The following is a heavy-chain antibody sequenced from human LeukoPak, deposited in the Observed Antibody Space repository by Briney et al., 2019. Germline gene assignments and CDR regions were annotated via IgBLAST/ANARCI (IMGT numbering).Heavy chain of an antibody. CDR2: ISWNSGSI. D-gene: IGHD5-24*01. CDR3: ARKLDGFQH. J-gene: IGHJ1*01. V-gene: IGHV3-9*01. CDR1: GFTFDDYA. Sequence: GGSLRLSCAASGFTFDDYAMHWVRQAPGKGLEWVSGISWNSGSIGYADSVKGRFTISRDNAKNSLYLQMNSLRAEDTAVYYCARKLDGFQHWGQGTLVTVSS.